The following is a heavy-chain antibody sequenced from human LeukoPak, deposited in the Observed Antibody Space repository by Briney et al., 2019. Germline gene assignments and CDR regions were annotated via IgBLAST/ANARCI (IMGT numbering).Heavy chain of an antibody. CDR1: GYTFTDYY. Sequence: EASVKVSCKASGYTFTDYYMHWVRQAPGQGLEWMGIINSSGGSTTYAQKFQARVTMTRDTSTSTVYMELSSLRSEDTAVYYCARAPGYCSGGSCYSGAFDIWGQGTIITVSS. CDR3: ARAPGYCSGGSCYSGAFDI. V-gene: IGHV1-46*01. CDR2: INSSGGST. J-gene: IGHJ3*02. D-gene: IGHD2-15*01.